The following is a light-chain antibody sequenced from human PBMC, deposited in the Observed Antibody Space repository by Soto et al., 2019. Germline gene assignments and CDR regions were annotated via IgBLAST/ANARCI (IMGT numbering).Light chain of an antibody. V-gene: IGKV2-30*02. CDR2: KVS. Sequence: DVVMTQSPLSLPVTLGQPASISCRSSQSLIHSDGNTYLNWFQQRPGQSPRRLIYKVSDRDSGVPGRFSGSGSGTDFTLKISRVDAEDVGVYYCMQGTHWPWTGGQGTEVEIK. CDR1: QSLIHSDGNTY. J-gene: IGKJ1*01. CDR3: MQGTHWPWT.